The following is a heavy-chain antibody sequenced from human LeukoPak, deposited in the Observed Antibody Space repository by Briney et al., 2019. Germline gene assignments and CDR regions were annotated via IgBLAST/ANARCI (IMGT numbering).Heavy chain of an antibody. V-gene: IGHV3-23*01. Sequence: GGSLRLSCATSGFIFSHHGMNWVRQAPGKGLEWVSGIRADAVTTYYADSVKGRFIISRDNSKNSLYLQMNSLRAEDTAVYYCARAAVAGNDYWGQGTLVTVSS. J-gene: IGHJ4*02. D-gene: IGHD6-19*01. CDR2: IRADAVTT. CDR3: ARAAVAGNDY. CDR1: GFIFSHHG.